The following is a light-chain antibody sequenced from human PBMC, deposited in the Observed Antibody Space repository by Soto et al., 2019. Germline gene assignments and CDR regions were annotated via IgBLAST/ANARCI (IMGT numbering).Light chain of an antibody. V-gene: IGKV3-15*01. CDR2: GAS. Sequence: EIVMTQSPAALSVSPGERATLSCRASQSVSSNLAWYQQKPGQAPRLLISGASTRATGIPDRFSGSGSGTEFTITISSLQSEDFEVYYCQQYDNWPYTFGQGTKLESK. CDR1: QSVSSN. J-gene: IGKJ2*01. CDR3: QQYDNWPYT.